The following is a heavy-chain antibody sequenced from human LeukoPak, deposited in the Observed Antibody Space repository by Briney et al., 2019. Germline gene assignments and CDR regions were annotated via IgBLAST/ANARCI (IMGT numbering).Heavy chain of an antibody. CDR1: GGSISSSSYY. CDR2: IYYSGST. V-gene: IGHV4-39*01. Sequence: SSETLSLTCTVSGGSISSSSYYWGWIRQPPGKGLEWIGSIYYSGSTYYNPSLKSRVTISVDTSKNQFSLKLSSVTAADTAVYYCARQGGSYYLRWYYFDYWGQGTLVTVSS. D-gene: IGHD1-26*01. J-gene: IGHJ4*02. CDR3: ARQGGSYYLRWYYFDY.